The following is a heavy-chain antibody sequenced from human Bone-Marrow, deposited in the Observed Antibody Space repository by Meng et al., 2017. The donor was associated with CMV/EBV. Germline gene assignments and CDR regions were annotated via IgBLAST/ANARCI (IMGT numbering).Heavy chain of an antibody. CDR1: GFTFSSYA. CDR2: ISGSGGST. V-gene: IGHV3-23*01. J-gene: IGHJ4*02. CDR3: AKDLADWNYGGFDY. Sequence: GESLKISCAASGFTFSSYAMSWVRQAPGKGLEWVSAISGSGGSTYYADSVKGRFTISRDNSKNTLYLQMNSLRAEDTAVYYCAKDLADWNYGGFDYWAQGTLVTVSS. D-gene: IGHD1-7*01.